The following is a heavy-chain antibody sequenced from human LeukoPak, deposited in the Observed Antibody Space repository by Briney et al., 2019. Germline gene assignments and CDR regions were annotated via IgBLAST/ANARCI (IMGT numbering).Heavy chain of an antibody. CDR1: GGSISSYY. CDR2: IYYSGST. Sequence: SETLSLTCTVSGGSISSYYWSWIRQPPGKGLEWIGYIYYSGSTNYNPSLKSRVTISVDTSKNQFSLKLSSVTAADTAVYYCARGPTMVRGVPDYWGQGTLVTVSS. D-gene: IGHD3-10*01. J-gene: IGHJ4*02. CDR3: ARGPTMVRGVPDY. V-gene: IGHV4-59*08.